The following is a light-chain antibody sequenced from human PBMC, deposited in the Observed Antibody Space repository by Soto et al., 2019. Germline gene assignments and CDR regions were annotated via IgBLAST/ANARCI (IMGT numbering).Light chain of an antibody. CDR3: QLWGSSPPGYT. CDR2: AAS. V-gene: IGKV3-20*01. CDR1: QSVSSSH. J-gene: IGKJ2*01. Sequence: EIVLTQSPGTLSLSPGERATLSCRASQSVSSSHLALYQRRPGQAPRLLIYAASTRATGIPDRFSGSGSETDFALTISNLEPVDFAGYYCQLWGSSPPGYTFAQGTKLE.